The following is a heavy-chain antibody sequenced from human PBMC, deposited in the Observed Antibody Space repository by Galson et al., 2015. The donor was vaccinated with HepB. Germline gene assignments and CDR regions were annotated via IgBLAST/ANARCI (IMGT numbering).Heavy chain of an antibody. D-gene: IGHD3-10*01. V-gene: IGHV1-2*06. Sequence: SVKVSCKASGYTFIGYYMHWVRQAPGQGLEWMGRINPNSGDTDYAQKFQGRVTLTRDTSISTAYMELSRLRSDDTAVYYCARDFYGSGNYYYYGMDVWGQGTTVTVSS. CDR3: ARDFYGSGNYYYYGMDV. CDR1: GYTFIGYY. J-gene: IGHJ6*02. CDR2: INPNSGDT.